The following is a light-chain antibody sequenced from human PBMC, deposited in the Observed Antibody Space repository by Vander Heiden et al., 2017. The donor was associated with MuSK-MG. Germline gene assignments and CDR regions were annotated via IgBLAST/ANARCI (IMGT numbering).Light chain of an antibody. V-gene: IGKV3-11*01. J-gene: IGKJ4*01. Sequence: EIVLTQSPATLSLSPGERATLSCRASQSVSSYLAWYQQKPGQAPRLLIYDASNRATGIPARFTAGGSGADFTLTISSLEPEDFAVYYCQRGSGCGQTFGGGTKVXIK. CDR1: QSVSSY. CDR2: DAS. CDR3: QRGSGCGQT.